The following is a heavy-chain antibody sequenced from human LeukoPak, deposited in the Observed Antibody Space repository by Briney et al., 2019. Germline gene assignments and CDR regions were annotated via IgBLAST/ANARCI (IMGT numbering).Heavy chain of an antibody. J-gene: IGHJ4*02. D-gene: IGHD2-15*01. CDR1: GYTFTSYG. CDR3: ARDRSVVVVAANGGPFDY. CDR2: ISAYNGNT. V-gene: IGHV1-18*04. Sequence: ASVKVSCKASGYTFTSYGISWVRQVPGQGLEWMGWISAYNGNTNYAQRLQGRVTMTTDTSTSTAYMELRSLRSDDTAVYYCARDRSVVVVAANGGPFDYWGQGTLVTVSS.